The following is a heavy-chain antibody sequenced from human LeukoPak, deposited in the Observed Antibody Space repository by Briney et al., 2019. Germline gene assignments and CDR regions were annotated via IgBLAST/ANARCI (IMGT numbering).Heavy chain of an antibody. CDR2: IYYSGST. D-gene: IGHD1-26*01. J-gene: IGHJ5*02. CDR3: ARALYGSYSSLTP. Sequence: SETLSLTCTVSGGSISSSNYYWGWIRQPPGKGLEWIGNIYYSGSTYYNPSLKSRVTIFVDTSKNQFSLKLNSVTAADTAVYYCARALYGSYSSLTPWGQGTLVTVSS. CDR1: GGSISSSNYY. V-gene: IGHV4-39*01.